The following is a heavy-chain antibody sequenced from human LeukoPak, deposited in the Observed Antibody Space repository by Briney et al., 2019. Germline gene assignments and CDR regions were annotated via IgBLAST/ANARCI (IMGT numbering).Heavy chain of an antibody. V-gene: IGHV1-8*01. CDR3: VRVPPGTTIYAY. CDR1: GYTFTSYD. Sequence: ASVKVSCKASGYTFTSYDINWVRQATGQGLEWMGWMNPNSGNTGYAQKFQGRVTMTRNTSIGTAYMELSSLRSEDTAIYYCVRVPPGTTIYAYWGQGTLVTVSS. J-gene: IGHJ4*02. CDR2: MNPNSGNT. D-gene: IGHD1-14*01.